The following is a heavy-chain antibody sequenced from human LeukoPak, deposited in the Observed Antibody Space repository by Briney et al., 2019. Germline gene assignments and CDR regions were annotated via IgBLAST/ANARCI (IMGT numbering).Heavy chain of an antibody. J-gene: IGHJ2*01. D-gene: IGHD6-13*01. CDR2: INPNSAST. V-gene: IGHV1-46*01. CDR1: GYTFTNYY. CDR3: ARTAAAGTWYFDL. Sequence: ASVKVSCKTSGYTFTNYYLHWVRQAPGQGLEWMGIINPNSASTTYAQKFQGRVTMTRDTSTSTVYMELSSLRSEDTAVYYCARTAAAGTWYFDLWGRGTLVTVSS.